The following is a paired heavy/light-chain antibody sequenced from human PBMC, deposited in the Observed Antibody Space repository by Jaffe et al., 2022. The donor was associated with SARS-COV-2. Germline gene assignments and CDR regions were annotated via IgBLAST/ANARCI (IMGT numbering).Heavy chain of an antibody. CDR3: ARDNDVSGTGSFDY. D-gene: IGHD3-10*01. CDR1: GASISSGNYH. V-gene: IGHV4-31*03. J-gene: IGHJ4*02. CDR2: IFNTGRT. Sequence: QVQLHESGPGLVKPSETLSLTCTGSGASISSGNYHWNWIRQYPGKGLEWVACIFNTGRTVYNPSLKSRATISLDTSKNQFSLKLSSVTAADTAVYYCARDNDVSGTGSFDYWGQGVLVTVSS.
Light chain of an antibody. J-gene: IGKJ2*01. Sequence: DFVMTQSPDSLAVSLGERATINCKSSQSLLYSSNNKNYLTWYQQKPGQPPRMLISWASTRESGVPDRFSGSGSGTDFTLTISSLQAEDVAVYYCQQYYNTPYTFGQGTKLEIK. CDR2: WAS. CDR3: QQYYNTPYT. V-gene: IGKV4-1*01. CDR1: QSLLYSSNNKNY.